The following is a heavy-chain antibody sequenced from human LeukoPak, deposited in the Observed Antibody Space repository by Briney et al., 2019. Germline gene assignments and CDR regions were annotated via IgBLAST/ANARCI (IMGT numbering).Heavy chain of an antibody. CDR3: ARQTGTTTNWFDP. CDR1: GGTFSSYA. D-gene: IGHD1-1*01. J-gene: IGHJ5*02. V-gene: IGHV1-69*04. CDR2: IIPILGIA. Sequence: ASVKVSCKASGGTFSSYAISWVRQAPGQGLEWMGRIIPILGIANYAQKFQGRVTITADKSTSTAYMELSSLRSEDTAVYYCARQTGTTTNWFDPWGQGTLVTVSS.